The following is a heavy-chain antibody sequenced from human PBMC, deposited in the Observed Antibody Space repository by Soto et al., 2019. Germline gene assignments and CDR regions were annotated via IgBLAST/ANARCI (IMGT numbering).Heavy chain of an antibody. CDR1: GYSFTIYW. V-gene: IGHV5-10-1*01. CDR3: ASSYCXSTSCYGPIYYYYGMDV. Sequence: GESLKISCKGSGYSFTIYWISWVRQMPGKGLEWMGRIDPSDSYTNYSPSFQGHVTISADKSISTAYLQWSSLKASDTAMYYCASSYCXSTSCYGPIYYYYGMDVWGQGTTVTVSS. J-gene: IGHJ6*02. D-gene: IGHD2-2*01. CDR2: IDPSDSYT.